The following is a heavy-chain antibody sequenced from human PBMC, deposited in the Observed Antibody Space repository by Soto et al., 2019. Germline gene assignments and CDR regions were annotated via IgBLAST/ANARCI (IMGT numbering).Heavy chain of an antibody. CDR3: ARVGGYGGFQGYSSSWYPEYFQH. D-gene: IGHD6-13*01. CDR1: GGSFSGYY. Sequence: SETLSLTCAVYGGSFSGYYWSWIRQPPGKGLEWIGEINHSGSTNYNPSLKSRVTISVDTSKNQFSLKLSSVTAADTAVYYCARVGGYGGFQGYSSSWYPEYFQHWGQGTLVTVSS. V-gene: IGHV4-34*01. J-gene: IGHJ1*01. CDR2: INHSGST.